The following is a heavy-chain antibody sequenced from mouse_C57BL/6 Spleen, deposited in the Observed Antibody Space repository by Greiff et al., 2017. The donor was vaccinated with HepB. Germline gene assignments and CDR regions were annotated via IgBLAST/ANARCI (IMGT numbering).Heavy chain of an antibody. J-gene: IGHJ2*01. CDR3: ARDGNWDMDD. CDR2: IYPGDGDT. Sequence: QVQLQQSGPELVKPGASVKISCKASGYAFSSSWMNWVKQRPGKGLEWIGRIYPGDGDTNYNGKFKGKATLTADKSSSTAYMQLSSLTSEDSAVYFDARDGNWDMDDWGQGTTLTVSS. CDR1: GYAFSSSW. V-gene: IGHV1-82*01. D-gene: IGHD4-1*01.